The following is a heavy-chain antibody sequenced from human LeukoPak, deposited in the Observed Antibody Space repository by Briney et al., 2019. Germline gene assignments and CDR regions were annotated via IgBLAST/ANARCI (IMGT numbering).Heavy chain of an antibody. V-gene: IGHV3-53*01. Sequence: TGGSLRLSCAASGFTFSNYGMHWVRQAPGKGLEWVSVIYSGGSTYYADSVKGRFTISRDNSKNTLYLQMNSLRAEDTAVYYCARDSTCGGDCYYFDYWGQGTLVTVSS. J-gene: IGHJ4*02. CDR1: GFTFSNYG. CDR2: IYSGGST. CDR3: ARDSTCGGDCYYFDY. D-gene: IGHD2-21*02.